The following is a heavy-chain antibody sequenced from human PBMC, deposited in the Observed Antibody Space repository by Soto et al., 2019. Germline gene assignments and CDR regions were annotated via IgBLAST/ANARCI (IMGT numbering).Heavy chain of an antibody. D-gene: IGHD2-15*01. CDR1: GASISNSIW. Sequence: QVQLQESGPGLVKPSGTLSLTCAVSGASISNSIWWSWVRQPPGKGLEWIGEIYDSGSTNYDPSLRSRVTISVDKSKNQFSLKLSSVTAADTAVYYCATSPGSVARDYWGQGTLVTVSS. CDR2: IYDSGST. V-gene: IGHV4-4*02. CDR3: ATSPGSVARDY. J-gene: IGHJ4*02.